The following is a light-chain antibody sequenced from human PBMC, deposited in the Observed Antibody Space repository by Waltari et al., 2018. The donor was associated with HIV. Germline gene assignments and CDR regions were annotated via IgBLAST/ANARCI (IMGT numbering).Light chain of an antibody. CDR1: SSDVGTYNR. CDR3: SSYTGSSTWV. Sequence: QSALTQPPSVSGSPGQSVAISCTGTSSDVGTYNRVSWYQQPPGTAPKLMIYEVSNRPSGVPDRFSGSKSGNTASLTISGLQAEDEADYYCSSYTGSSTWVFGGGTKLTVL. V-gene: IGLV2-18*02. CDR2: EVS. J-gene: IGLJ3*02.